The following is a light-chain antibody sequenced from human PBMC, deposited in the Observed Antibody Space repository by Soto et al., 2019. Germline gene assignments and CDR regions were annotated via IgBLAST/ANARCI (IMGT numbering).Light chain of an antibody. CDR3: QSYDSSLRVSV. CDR1: SSNIGAGYD. V-gene: IGLV1-40*01. J-gene: IGLJ2*01. Sequence: QSVLTQPPSVSGAPGQRVTISCTGSSSNIGAGYDVPWYQQLPGTAPKLLIYGNSNRPSGVPNRFSGSKSGTSASLAITGRQADDEADYYCQSYDSSLRVSVFGGGTKLTVL. CDR2: GNS.